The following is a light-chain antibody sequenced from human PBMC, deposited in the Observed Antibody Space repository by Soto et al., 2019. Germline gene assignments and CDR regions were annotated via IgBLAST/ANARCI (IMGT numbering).Light chain of an antibody. Sequence: DILLTHTPSTPPASLGDIVTLTGRASQSISNWLAWYQQKPGTAPKVLIYHASNLQSGVPSRFSGSGSGTEFTLTISSLQPDYLATYYCQQYNSYSFGQGTKVDIK. CDR1: QSISNW. CDR3: QQYNSYS. CDR2: HAS. V-gene: IGKV1-5*01. J-gene: IGKJ1*01.